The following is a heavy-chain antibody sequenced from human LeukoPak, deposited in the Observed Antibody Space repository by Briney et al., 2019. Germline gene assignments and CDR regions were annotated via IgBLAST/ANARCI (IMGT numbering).Heavy chain of an antibody. CDR3: AKDARLYCSGGSRYGMDV. CDR2: IYSGGST. D-gene: IGHD2-15*01. J-gene: IGHJ6*02. V-gene: IGHV3-53*01. Sequence: GGSLRLSCAASGFTVSSNYMSWVRQAPGKGLEWVSVIYSGGSTYYADSVKGRFTISRDNSKNTLYLQMNSLRAEDTAVYYCAKDARLYCSGGSRYGMDVWGQGTTVTVSS. CDR1: GFTVSSNY.